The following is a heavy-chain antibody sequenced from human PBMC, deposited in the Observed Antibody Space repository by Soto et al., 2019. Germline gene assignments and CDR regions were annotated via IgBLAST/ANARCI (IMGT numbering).Heavy chain of an antibody. D-gene: IGHD2-8*01. V-gene: IGHV3-33*01. CDR2: IRADGNKE. CDR1: GFTFRTSG. CDR3: AGNYRSEWCCFDY. Sequence: QVQLVESGGGVVQPGRSLKLSCAVSGFTFRTSGMHWVRQAPGKGLEWLAFIRADGNKEYYGDSVKGRFTISRDNSKNTLFLQMSSLRVEDTAVYYCAGNYRSEWCCFDYWGQGALVTVSS. J-gene: IGHJ4*02.